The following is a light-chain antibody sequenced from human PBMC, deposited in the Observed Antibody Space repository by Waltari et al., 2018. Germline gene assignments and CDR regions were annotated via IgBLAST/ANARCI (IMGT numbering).Light chain of an antibody. CDR2: AAS. Sequence: DIQMTQSPSSLSASVGDRVTITCRASQSISSYLNWYQQKPGKAHKLLIYAASSLQSGVPSRFSGSGSGTDFTLTISSLQPEDFATYYCQQSYSTLPITFGQGTRLEIK. CDR3: QQSYSTLPIT. J-gene: IGKJ5*01. V-gene: IGKV1-39*01. CDR1: QSISSY.